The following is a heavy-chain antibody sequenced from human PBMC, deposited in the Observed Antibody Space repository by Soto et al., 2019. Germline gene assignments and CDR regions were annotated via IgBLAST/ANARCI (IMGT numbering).Heavy chain of an antibody. J-gene: IGHJ5*02. CDR3: ARLIYDSIAWWLDP. CDR1: GGSISSGGYY. CDR2: IYYSGST. Sequence: QVQLQESGPGLVKPSQTLSLTCTVSGGSISSGGYYWSWIRQHPGKGLEWIGYIYYSGSTYNNPSLKRRVTISVDTSKNQFSLKLSSVTAADTAVYYCARLIYDSIAWWLDPWGQGTLVTVSS. V-gene: IGHV4-31*03. D-gene: IGHD3-22*01.